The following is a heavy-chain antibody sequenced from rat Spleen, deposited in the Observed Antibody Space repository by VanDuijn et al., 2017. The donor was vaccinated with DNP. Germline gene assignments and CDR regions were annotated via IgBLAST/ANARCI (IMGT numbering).Heavy chain of an antibody. J-gene: IGHJ1*01. V-gene: IGHV5-31*01. CDR2: ITNSGGST. D-gene: IGHD1-6*01. Sequence: EVQLVESGGGLVQPGRSLQLSCVASGFTFNNYWMTWIRQAPGKGLEWVASITNSGGSTYYLDSVKGRFTIPRDNAKSTLYLQMNSLRSEDTATYYCTRKYTTDYYWYFDFWGPGTMVTVSS. CDR3: TRKYTTDYYWYFDF. CDR1: GFTFNNYW.